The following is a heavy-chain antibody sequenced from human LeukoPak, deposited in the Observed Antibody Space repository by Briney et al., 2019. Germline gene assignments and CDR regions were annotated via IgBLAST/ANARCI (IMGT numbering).Heavy chain of an antibody. J-gene: IGHJ4*02. Sequence: LGESLKISCKGSGYTFTSYFIGWVRQVPAQGLEWVAIIRPGDSDTRYSPSFRGQVTVSADRSINTAYLQWSSPKASDTAMYYCVRHRSDSGSSPIDFWGQGTLVTVSS. CDR1: GYTFTSYF. CDR3: VRHRSDSGSSPIDF. V-gene: IGHV5-51*01. D-gene: IGHD6-6*01. CDR2: IRPGDSDT.